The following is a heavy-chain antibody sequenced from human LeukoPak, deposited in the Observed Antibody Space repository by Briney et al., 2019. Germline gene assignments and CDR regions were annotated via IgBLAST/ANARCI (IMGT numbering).Heavy chain of an antibody. CDR1: GGSISSYY. Sequence: PSETLSLTCTVSGGSISSYYWSWIRQPPGKGLEWIGYIYYSESTNYNPSLKSRVTISVDTSKNQFSLKLSSVTAADTAVYYCARGPGHTPMASWGQGTLVTVSS. D-gene: IGHD5-18*01. CDR2: IYYSEST. V-gene: IGHV4-59*01. CDR3: ARGPGHTPMAS. J-gene: IGHJ5*02.